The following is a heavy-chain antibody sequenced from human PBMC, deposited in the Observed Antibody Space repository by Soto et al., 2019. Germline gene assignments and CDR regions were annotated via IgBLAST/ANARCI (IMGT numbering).Heavy chain of an antibody. CDR1: GGSISSGGYY. CDR3: ARDKGQAGTYYYYGMDV. Sequence: SETLSLTCTVSGGSISSGGYYWSWIRQHPGKGLEWIGYIYYSGSTYYNPSLKSRVTISVDTSKNQFSLKLSSVTAADTAVYYCARDKGQAGTYYYYGMDVWGQGTTVTVSS. CDR2: IYYSGST. J-gene: IGHJ6*02. D-gene: IGHD3-10*01. V-gene: IGHV4-31*03.